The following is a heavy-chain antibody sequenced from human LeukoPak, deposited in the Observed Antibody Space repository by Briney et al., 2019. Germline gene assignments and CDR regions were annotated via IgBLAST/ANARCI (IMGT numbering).Heavy chain of an antibody. Sequence: SETESLTCTLSGRSISSYYWSWIRHPPGKGLEWIGYIDYSGSTNYNPSRKGRVPIPVNTSKHHFSLRLSSVTAADTAVYYCARHANYDGSGSYLNWFDPWGQGTLVTVSS. CDR1: GRSISSYY. CDR2: IDYSGST. J-gene: IGHJ5*02. V-gene: IGHV4-59*08. CDR3: ARHANYDGSGSYLNWFDP. D-gene: IGHD3-10*01.